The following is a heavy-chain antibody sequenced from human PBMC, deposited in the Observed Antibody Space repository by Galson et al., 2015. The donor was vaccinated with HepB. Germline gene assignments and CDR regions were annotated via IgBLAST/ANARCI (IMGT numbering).Heavy chain of an antibody. Sequence: SLRLSCAASGFTFSSYSMHWVRQAPGKGLEWVSYIWGDGSNKYYADSVKGRFTISRDNSKNSLYLQMNSLRAEDTAVYYCAKDSSDSYSCAFDYWGQGTLVTVSS. D-gene: IGHD6-25*01. CDR2: IWGDGSNK. J-gene: IGHJ4*02. V-gene: IGHV3-33*06. CDR3: AKDSSDSYSCAFDY. CDR1: GFTFSSYS.